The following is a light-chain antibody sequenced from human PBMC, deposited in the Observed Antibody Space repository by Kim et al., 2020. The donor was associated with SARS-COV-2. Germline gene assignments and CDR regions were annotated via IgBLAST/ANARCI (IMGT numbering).Light chain of an antibody. CDR1: NIGSKN. CDR3: QVWDSSTVV. Sequence: VALGQTARITGGGNNIGSKNVHGYQQKPGQAPVLVIYRDSNRPSGIPEGFSGSNSGNTATLTISRAQAGDEADYYCQVWDSSTVVFGGGTKLTVL. CDR2: RDS. V-gene: IGLV3-9*01. J-gene: IGLJ2*01.